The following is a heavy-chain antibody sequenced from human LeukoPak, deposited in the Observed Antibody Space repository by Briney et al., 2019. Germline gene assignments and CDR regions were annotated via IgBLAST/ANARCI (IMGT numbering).Heavy chain of an antibody. CDR3: ARVAKGMLYYFDY. CDR2: ISYDGSNK. Sequence: PGRSLRLSCAASGFTFSSYAMHWVRQAPGKGLEWVAVISYDGSNKYYADSVKGRFTISRDNSKNTLYLQMNSLRAEDTAVYYCARVAKGMLYYFDYWGQGPWSPSPQ. CDR1: GFTFSSYA. V-gene: IGHV3-30-3*01. D-gene: IGHD3-10*01. J-gene: IGHJ4*02.